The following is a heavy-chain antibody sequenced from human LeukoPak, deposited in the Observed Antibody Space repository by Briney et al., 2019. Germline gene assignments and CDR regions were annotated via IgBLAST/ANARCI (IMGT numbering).Heavy chain of an antibody. CDR2: IYPGDSDT. CDR3: ARRIALVPGWFDP. V-gene: IGHV5-51*01. D-gene: IGHD6-19*01. CDR1: GYSFTSYW. J-gene: IGHJ5*02. Sequence: GESLKISCKGSGYSFTSYWIGWVRQMPGKGLEWMGIIYPGDSDTKYSPSFQGQVTISADNSISTSYLQWRSLKASDAAIYYCARRIALVPGWFDPWGRGTLVTVSS.